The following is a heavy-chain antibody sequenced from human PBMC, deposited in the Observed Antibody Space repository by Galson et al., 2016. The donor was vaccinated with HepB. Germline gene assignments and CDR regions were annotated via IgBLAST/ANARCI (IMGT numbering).Heavy chain of an antibody. Sequence: SVKVSCKTSGYTFTSYDMLWVRQAPGQGLEWMGIINPSGDRTSYPQKFQGRVTMTRDTSTSTVYMELRSLTSEDTAVYYCGESNWYGVLDYWGQGTLVTVSS. CDR2: INPSGDRT. CDR1: GYTFTSYD. CDR3: GESNWYGVLDY. V-gene: IGHV1-46*01. D-gene: IGHD6-13*01. J-gene: IGHJ4*02.